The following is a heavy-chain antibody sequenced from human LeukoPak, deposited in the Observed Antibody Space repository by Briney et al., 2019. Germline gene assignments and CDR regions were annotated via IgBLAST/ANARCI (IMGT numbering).Heavy chain of an antibody. J-gene: IGHJ4*02. CDR3: AKESGKFDY. Sequence: GGSLRLSCVASGLNFDDSAMHWVRQAPGKGLEGGSLISADGGSTFSADSVKGRFSISSDNSKNSLYLQMNSLRSEATAMYYCAKESGKFDYWGQGTLVAVSS. CDR2: ISADGGST. V-gene: IGHV3-43*02. CDR1: GLNFDDSA.